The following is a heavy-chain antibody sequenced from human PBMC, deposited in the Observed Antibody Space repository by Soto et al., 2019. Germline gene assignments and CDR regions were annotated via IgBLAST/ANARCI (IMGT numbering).Heavy chain of an antibody. Sequence: SGPTLVNPTQTLTLTCTFSGFSLSTSGMCVSWIRQPPGKALEWLARIDWDDDKYYSTSLKTRLTISKDTSKNQVVLTMTNMDPVDTATYYCARIHVLAAGTRYFDYWGQGTLVTVSS. CDR1: GFSLSTSGMC. J-gene: IGHJ4*02. CDR3: ARIHVLAAGTRYFDY. D-gene: IGHD6-13*01. CDR2: IDWDDDK. V-gene: IGHV2-70*11.